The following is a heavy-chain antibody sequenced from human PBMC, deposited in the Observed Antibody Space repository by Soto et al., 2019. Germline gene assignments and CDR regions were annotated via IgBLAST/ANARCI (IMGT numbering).Heavy chain of an antibody. CDR2: MRFSGDYI. V-gene: IGHV3-21*01. D-gene: IGHD1-20*01. CDR1: GFPLEKYG. Sequence: PGGSLRLSCAVSGFPLEKYGMNWVRQAPGKGLEWVSSMRFSGDYIYYADSVKGRFTISRDNARNSLYLQMNRLGVDYTAPYFCARANYNWNHEYWGQGTQVTVSS. J-gene: IGHJ4*02. CDR3: ARANYNWNHEY.